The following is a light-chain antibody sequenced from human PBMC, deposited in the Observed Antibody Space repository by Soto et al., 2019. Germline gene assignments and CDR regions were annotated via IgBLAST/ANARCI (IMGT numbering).Light chain of an antibody. CDR3: HQYGNSPLT. Sequence: EIVLTQSPATLSLSPGERATLSCRASQSVRSGYFAWYQQKSGQAPRLLIVAAPDRATDIPDRFSGGGPGTDFTLTISRLEPEDFALYYCHQYGNSPLTFGGGTRLEIK. CDR2: AAP. V-gene: IGKV3-20*01. J-gene: IGKJ4*01. CDR1: QSVRSGY.